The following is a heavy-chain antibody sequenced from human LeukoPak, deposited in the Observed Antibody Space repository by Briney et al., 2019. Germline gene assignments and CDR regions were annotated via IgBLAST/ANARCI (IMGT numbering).Heavy chain of an antibody. V-gene: IGHV3-21*01. CDR3: AKAGHGFGFDY. Sequence: GGSLRLSCAASGFTFSSYSMNWVRQGPGKGLEWVSSISSSSSYIYYGDSVKGRFTISRDNAQNSLYLQMNSLRAEDTAVYYCAKAGHGFGFDYWGQGTLVTVSS. CDR1: GFTFSSYS. CDR2: ISSSSSYI. J-gene: IGHJ4*02. D-gene: IGHD3-3*01.